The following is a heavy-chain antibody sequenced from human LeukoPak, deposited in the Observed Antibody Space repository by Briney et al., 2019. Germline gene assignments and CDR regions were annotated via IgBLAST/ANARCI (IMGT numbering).Heavy chain of an antibody. CDR2: IYYSGST. CDR3: ARVDFPDYYGSGSYFDY. Sequence: SETLSLTCTVSGGSISSSSYYWGWIRQPPGKGLEWIGSIYYSGSTYYNPSLKSRVTISVDTSKNQFSLKLSSVTAADTAVYYCARVDFPDYYGSGSYFDYWGQGTLVTVSS. J-gene: IGHJ4*02. V-gene: IGHV4-39*07. CDR1: GGSISSSSYY. D-gene: IGHD3-10*01.